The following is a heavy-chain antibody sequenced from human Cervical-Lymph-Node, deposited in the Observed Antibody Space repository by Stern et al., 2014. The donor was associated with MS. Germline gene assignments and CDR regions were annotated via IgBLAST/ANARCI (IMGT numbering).Heavy chain of an antibody. Sequence: EVQLVESGGGLVQPGGSLRLSCAASGFTFSTYGMHWVRQAPGKGLEYVSAINSNGITTYYANSVKGRFTISRDNSKNTLYLQMDSLRPEDMAVYYCVKGSGYYPRVWFDPWGQGTLVTVSS. CDR1: GFTFSTYG. CDR2: INSNGITT. CDR3: VKGSGYYPRVWFDP. V-gene: IGHV3-64*01. D-gene: IGHD3-3*01. J-gene: IGHJ5*02.